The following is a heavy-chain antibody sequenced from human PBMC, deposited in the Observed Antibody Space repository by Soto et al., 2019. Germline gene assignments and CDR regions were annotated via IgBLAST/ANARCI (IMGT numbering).Heavy chain of an antibody. D-gene: IGHD3-16*01. CDR3: AAVMGSDYDYVWGSLSFDH. Sequence: VQLLQSGGGLVHPGGSLRLSCEASGFIFATTAMGWVRQAPGKGLEWVSTLSGSGVRTYYADSVKGRFTISRGNSKNTLFLQMNSLRADDTAVYFCAAVMGSDYDYVWGSLSFDHWGQGALVTVST. V-gene: IGHV3-23*01. CDR1: GFIFATTA. J-gene: IGHJ4*02. CDR2: LSGSGVRT.